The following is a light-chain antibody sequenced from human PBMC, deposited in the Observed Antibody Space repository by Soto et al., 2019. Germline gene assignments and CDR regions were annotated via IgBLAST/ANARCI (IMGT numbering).Light chain of an antibody. Sequence: QSALTQPASVSGSPGQSVTISCTGPRSDIGDSNFISWYQHSPGKAPRLLIYQVNNRPSGVSGRFSGSKAGNTASPTISGLLDDDEADYFCASFRSGTSLVFGSGTKGTV. CDR2: QVN. CDR1: RSDIGDSNF. J-gene: IGLJ1*01. V-gene: IGLV2-14*01. CDR3: ASFRSGTSLV.